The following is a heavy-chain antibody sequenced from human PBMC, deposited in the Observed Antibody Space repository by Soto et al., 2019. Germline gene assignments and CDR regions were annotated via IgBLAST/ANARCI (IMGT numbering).Heavy chain of an antibody. CDR3: ARDRYSSGWHKDFDY. CDR2: ILGSGANT. V-gene: IGHV3-23*01. D-gene: IGHD6-19*01. CDR1: GFTFSDHA. J-gene: IGHJ4*02. Sequence: GGSLRLSCAATGFTFSDHAMSWVRKAPGTGPKWVSTILGSGANTNYPDTVKGRFTLSRDNSRNTLYLKMESLRAEDTAVYYCARDRYSSGWHKDFDYWGQGT.